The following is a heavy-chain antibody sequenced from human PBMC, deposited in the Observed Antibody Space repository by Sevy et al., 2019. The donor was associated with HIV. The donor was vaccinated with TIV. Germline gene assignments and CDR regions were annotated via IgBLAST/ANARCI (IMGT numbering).Heavy chain of an antibody. CDR1: GGSFSGYY. J-gene: IGHJ5*02. Sequence: SETLSLTCAVYGGSFSGYYWSWIRQPPGKGLEWIGEINHSGSTNYNPSLKSRVTISVDTSKNQFSLKLSSVTAADTAVYYCARIPYCSSTSCYNRWFDPWGPGTLVTVSS. V-gene: IGHV4-34*01. CDR2: INHSGST. CDR3: ARIPYCSSTSCYNRWFDP. D-gene: IGHD2-2*02.